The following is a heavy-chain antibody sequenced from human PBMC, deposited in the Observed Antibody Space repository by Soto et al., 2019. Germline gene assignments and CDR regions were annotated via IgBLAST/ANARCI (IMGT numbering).Heavy chain of an antibody. CDR3: ARGSGYCSSTSCHRSYYYYYYGMDV. J-gene: IGHJ6*02. D-gene: IGHD2-2*02. CDR1: GYTFTSYG. V-gene: IGHV1-18*01. CDR2: ISAYNGNT. Sequence: EASVKVSCKASGYTFTSYGISWVRQAPGQGLEWMGWISAYNGNTNYAQKLQGRVTMTTDTSTSTAYMELRSLRSDDTAVYYCARGSGYCSSTSCHRSYYYYYYGMDVWGQGTTVTVS.